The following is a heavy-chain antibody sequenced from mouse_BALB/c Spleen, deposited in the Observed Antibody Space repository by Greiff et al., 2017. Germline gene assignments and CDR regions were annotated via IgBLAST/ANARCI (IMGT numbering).Heavy chain of an antibody. V-gene: IGHV1S56*01. CDR2: IYPGDGST. CDR1: GYTFTSYY. CDR3: AREGGYDYDY. Sequence: QVQLQQSGPELVKPGASVKMSCKASGYTFTSYYIHWVKQRPGQGLEWIGWIYPGDGSTKYNEKFKGKTTLTADKSSSTAYMLLSSLTSEDSAIYFCAREGGYDYDYWGQGTTLTVSS. D-gene: IGHD2-4*01. J-gene: IGHJ2*01.